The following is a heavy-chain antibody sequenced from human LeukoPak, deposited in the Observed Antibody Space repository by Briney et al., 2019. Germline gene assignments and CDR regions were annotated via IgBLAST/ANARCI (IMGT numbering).Heavy chain of an antibody. J-gene: IGHJ4*02. CDR2: IYSGGST. CDR1: EFTVSVNY. CDR3: AKGLFSSGYSYYFDY. Sequence: PGGSLRLSCAASEFTVSVNYMSWVRQAPGKGLEWVSFIYSGGSTYYADSVKGRFTIYRDSSKNILYLQMNSLRAEDTAVYYCAKGLFSSGYSYYFDYWGQGTLVTVSS. V-gene: IGHV3-53*01. D-gene: IGHD3-22*01.